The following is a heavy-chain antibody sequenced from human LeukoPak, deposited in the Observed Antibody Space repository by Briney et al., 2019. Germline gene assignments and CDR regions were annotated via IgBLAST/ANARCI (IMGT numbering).Heavy chain of an antibody. J-gene: IGHJ4*02. CDR2: IYYSGST. Sequence: SETLSLTCTVSGGSISSGGYYWSWIRQHPGKGLEWIGYIYYSGSTYYNPSLKSRVTISVDTSKNQFSLKLSSVTAADTAVYYCAGYDSSGYYCHWGQGTLVTVSS. V-gene: IGHV4-31*03. CDR3: AGYDSSGYYCH. D-gene: IGHD3-22*01. CDR1: GGSISSGGYY.